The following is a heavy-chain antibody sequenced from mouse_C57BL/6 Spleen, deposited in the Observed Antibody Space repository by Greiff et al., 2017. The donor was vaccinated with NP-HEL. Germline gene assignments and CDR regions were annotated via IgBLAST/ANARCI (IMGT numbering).Heavy chain of an antibody. V-gene: IGHV1-12*01. CDR3: ARWDYYGSGGYFDV. J-gene: IGHJ1*03. CDR2: IYPGNGDT. CDR1: GYTFTSYY. Sequence: LQQSGAELVRPGASVKMSCKASGYTFTSYYMHWVKQTPRQGLEWIGAIYPGNGDTSYNQKFKGKATLTVDKSSSTAYMQLSSLTSEDSAVYFCARWDYYGSGGYFDVWGTGTTVTVSS. D-gene: IGHD1-1*01.